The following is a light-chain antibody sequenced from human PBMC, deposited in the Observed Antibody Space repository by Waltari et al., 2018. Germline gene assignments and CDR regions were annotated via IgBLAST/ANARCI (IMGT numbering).Light chain of an antibody. Sequence: DIQMTQSPSTLSASVGDRCTITCRASQSISNWLAWYQQKPGKAPKLLSYKASTLESGVPSRFSGSGSRTEFTLTISSLQPDDFATYYCQQYNSYSLLTFGGGTKVEIK. CDR1: QSISNW. CDR2: KAS. CDR3: QQYNSYSLLT. J-gene: IGKJ4*01. V-gene: IGKV1-5*03.